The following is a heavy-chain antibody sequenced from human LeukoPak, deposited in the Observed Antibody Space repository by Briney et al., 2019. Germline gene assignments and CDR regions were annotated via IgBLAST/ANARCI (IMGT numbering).Heavy chain of an antibody. CDR3: ARDCSGGSCPDD. V-gene: IGHV1-18*01. D-gene: IGHD2-15*01. CDR2: ISAYNGNT. J-gene: IGHJ4*02. CDR1: GYTFASYG. Sequence: ASVKVSCKASGYTFASYGISWVRQAPGQGLEWMGWISAYNGNTNYAQKLQGRVTMTTDTSTSTAYMELRSLRSDDTAVYYCARDCSGGSCPDDWDQGTLVTVSS.